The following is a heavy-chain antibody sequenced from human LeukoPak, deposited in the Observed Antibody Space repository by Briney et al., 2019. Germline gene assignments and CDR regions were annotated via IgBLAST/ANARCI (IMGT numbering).Heavy chain of an antibody. CDR2: IKQDESEK. CDR3: ARVNDYDSGSLYRPIDY. Sequence: GGSLRLSCEASGFTFKNYWMSWFRQAPGKGRDWVANIKQDESEKNYVDSVKGRFTISRDNVKNSLYLQMNSLRAEDTAVYSCARVNDYDSGSLYRPIDYWGQGTLVTVSS. CDR1: GFTFKNYW. V-gene: IGHV3-7*01. D-gene: IGHD3-10*01. J-gene: IGHJ4*02.